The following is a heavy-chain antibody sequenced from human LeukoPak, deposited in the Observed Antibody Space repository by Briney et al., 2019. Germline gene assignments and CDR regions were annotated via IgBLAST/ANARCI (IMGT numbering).Heavy chain of an antibody. V-gene: IGHV3-11*06. CDR3: ARDSWAAADPYYYYSMDV. CDR2: ISSSSSYT. Sequence: GGSLRLSCAASGFTFSDYYMSWIHQAPGKGLEWVSYISSSSSYTNYADSVKGRFTISRDNAKNSLYLQMNSLRAEDTAVYYCARDSWAAADPYYYYSMDVWGKGTTVTVSS. J-gene: IGHJ6*04. D-gene: IGHD6-13*01. CDR1: GFTFSDYY.